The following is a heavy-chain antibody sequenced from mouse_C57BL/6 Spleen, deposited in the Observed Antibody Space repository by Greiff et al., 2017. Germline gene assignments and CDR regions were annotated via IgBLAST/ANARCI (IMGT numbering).Heavy chain of an antibody. Sequence: VQLQQSGAELVRPGASVKLSCKASGYTFTDYYINWVKQRPGQGLEWIARIYPGSGNTYYNEKFKGKATLTAEKSSSTAYLQLSSLTSEDSAVYFCARDDSLYYYAMDYWGQGTSVTVSS. CDR1: GYTFTDYY. J-gene: IGHJ4*01. CDR2: IYPGSGNT. D-gene: IGHD2-4*01. V-gene: IGHV1-76*01. CDR3: ARDDSLYYYAMDY.